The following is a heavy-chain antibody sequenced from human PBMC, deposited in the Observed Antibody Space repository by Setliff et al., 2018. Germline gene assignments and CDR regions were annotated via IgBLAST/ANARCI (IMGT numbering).Heavy chain of an antibody. D-gene: IGHD2-15*01. V-gene: IGHV4-59*06. CDR3: ARGHCSSGECPNYFDP. Sequence: SETLSLTCTVSGGAISNYYWSWIRQLPGKGLEWIAYIYYSGNTYYNPSLKSRVTISVDTSKNQFSLKINSVTAADTAVYYCARGHCSSGECPNYFDPWGQGTQVTVSS. CDR2: IYYSGNT. J-gene: IGHJ5*02. CDR1: GGAISNYY.